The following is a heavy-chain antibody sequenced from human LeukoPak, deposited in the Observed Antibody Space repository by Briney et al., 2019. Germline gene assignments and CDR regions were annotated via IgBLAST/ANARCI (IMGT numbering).Heavy chain of an antibody. Sequence: GGSLRLSCAASGFTFSSCAMSWVRQAPGKGLEWVSAISGSGGSTYYADSVKGRFTISRDNSKNTLYLQMNSLRAEDTAVYYCATFMTTVTTAPFDYWGQGTLVTVSS. J-gene: IGHJ4*02. V-gene: IGHV3-23*01. D-gene: IGHD4-11*01. CDR3: ATFMTTVTTAPFDY. CDR1: GFTFSSCA. CDR2: ISGSGGST.